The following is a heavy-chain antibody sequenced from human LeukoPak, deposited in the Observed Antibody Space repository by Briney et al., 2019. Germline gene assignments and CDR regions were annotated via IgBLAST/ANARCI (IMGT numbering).Heavy chain of an antibody. V-gene: IGHV3-21*01. D-gene: IGHD6-19*01. CDR2: ISSSSSYI. CDR3: ARDSSGWYGLHWFDP. J-gene: IGHJ5*02. Sequence: GGSLRLSCAASGFTFSSYSMNWVRQAPGKGLEWVSSISSSSSYIYYADSVKGRFTISRDNAKNSLYLQMNSLRAEDTAVYYCARDSSGWYGLHWFDPWGQGTLVTVSS. CDR1: GFTFSSYS.